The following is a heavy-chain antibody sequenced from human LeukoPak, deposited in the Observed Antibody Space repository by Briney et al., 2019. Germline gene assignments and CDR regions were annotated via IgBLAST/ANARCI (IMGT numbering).Heavy chain of an antibody. D-gene: IGHD6-13*01. J-gene: IGHJ4*02. V-gene: IGHV3-23*01. Sequence: PGGSLRLSCAASGFTFSSYAMSWVRQAPGKGLEWVSVISGSGGSTYYADSVKGRFTISRDNSKNTLYLQMNSLRAEDTAVYYCAKDGSSSWYYYFDYWAQGTLVTVSS. CDR2: ISGSGGST. CDR1: GFTFSSYA. CDR3: AKDGSSSWYYYFDY.